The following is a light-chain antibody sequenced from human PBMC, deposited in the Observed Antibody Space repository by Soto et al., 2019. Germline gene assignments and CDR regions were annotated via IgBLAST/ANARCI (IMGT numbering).Light chain of an antibody. Sequence: EIVLPQSPGTLSLSPGERATLSCRASQSLSSSYLAWYQQTPGQAPRLLNYGPSSRATGSPDRFSCSGSGTDFTLIINRLEPEDFTVYYCQQYNSSPRTVGQGTKVDSK. J-gene: IGKJ1*01. CDR3: QQYNSSPRT. CDR1: QSLSSSY. CDR2: GPS. V-gene: IGKV3-20*01.